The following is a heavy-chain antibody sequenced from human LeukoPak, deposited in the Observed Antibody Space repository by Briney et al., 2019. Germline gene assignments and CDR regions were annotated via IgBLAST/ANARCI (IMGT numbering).Heavy chain of an antibody. V-gene: IGHV3-21*06. J-gene: IGHJ4*02. CDR2: ISSRSSYI. D-gene: IGHD3-3*01. CDR3: ARQYYDIWSGYYTADYYFDY. Sequence: GGSLRLSCAASGFTFSGYGMNWVRQAPGKGLEWVSSISSRSSYIYYADSVKGRFTISRDNAKNSLYLELHSLRAEDTAVYYCARQYYDIWSGYYTADYYFDYWGQGTLVTVSS. CDR1: GFTFSGYG.